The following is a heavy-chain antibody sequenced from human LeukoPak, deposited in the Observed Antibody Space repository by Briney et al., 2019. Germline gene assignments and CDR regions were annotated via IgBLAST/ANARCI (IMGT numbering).Heavy chain of an antibody. CDR3: ARGPSGYHNT. D-gene: IGHD5-12*01. Sequence: GGSLRLSCAASGFTFSTYSMNWVRQAPGKGLEWVSSISSSSSYINYADSVKGRFTISRDNAKNSLYLQMNSLRAEDTAVYYCARGPSGYHNTGGQGTLVTVSS. CDR1: GFTFSTYS. V-gene: IGHV3-21*01. CDR2: ISSSSSYI. J-gene: IGHJ4*02.